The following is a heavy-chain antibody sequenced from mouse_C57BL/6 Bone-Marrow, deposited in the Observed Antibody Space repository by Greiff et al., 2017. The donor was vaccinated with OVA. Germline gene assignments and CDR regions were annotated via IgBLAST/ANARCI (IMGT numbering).Heavy chain of an antibody. CDR1: GYAFSSSW. D-gene: IGHD4-1*01. Sequence: QVQLKQSGPELVKPGASVKISCKASGYAFSSSWMNWVKQRPGKGLEWIGRIYPGDGDTNYNGKFKGKATLTADKSSSTAYMQLSSLTSEDSAVYFCARTKLGPGAMDYWGQGTSVTVSS. CDR2: IYPGDGDT. J-gene: IGHJ4*01. CDR3: ARTKLGPGAMDY. V-gene: IGHV1-82*01.